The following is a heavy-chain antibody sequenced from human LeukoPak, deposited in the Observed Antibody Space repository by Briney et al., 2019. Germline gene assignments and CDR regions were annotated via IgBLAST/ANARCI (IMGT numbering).Heavy chain of an antibody. D-gene: IGHD7-27*01. Sequence: GGSLRLSCAASGFIFSSYWMAWVRQAPRKGLEWVATIRYDGDEKFYVDSVTGRFTISRDNAKNSLFLHMNSLAAEDTAVYYCVKESFSRGDFNWGQGTLVSVSS. CDR1: GFIFSSYW. CDR2: IRYDGDEK. J-gene: IGHJ4*02. CDR3: VKESFSRGDFN. V-gene: IGHV3-7*04.